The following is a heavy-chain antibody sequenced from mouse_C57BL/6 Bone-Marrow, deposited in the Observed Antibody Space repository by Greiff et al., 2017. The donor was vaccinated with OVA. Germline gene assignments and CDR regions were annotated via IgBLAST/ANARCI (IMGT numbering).Heavy chain of an antibody. CDR2: IDPSDSYT. J-gene: IGHJ1*03. D-gene: IGHD2-1*01. CDR1: GYTFTSYW. Sequence: QVQLKQPGAELVMPGASVKLSCKASGYTFTSYWMHWVKQRPGQGLEWIGEIDPSDSYTNYNQKFKGKSTLTVDKSSSTAYMQLSSLTSEDSAVYYCANYGNYGTWYFDVWGTGTTVTVSS. CDR3: ANYGNYGTWYFDV. V-gene: IGHV1-69*01.